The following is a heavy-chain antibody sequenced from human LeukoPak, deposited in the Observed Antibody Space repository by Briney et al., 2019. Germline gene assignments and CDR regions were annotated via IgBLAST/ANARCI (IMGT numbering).Heavy chain of an antibody. CDR2: IYDSGIT. J-gene: IGHJ1*01. Sequence: SETLSLTCTDSGDSVSSGYWNWIRQPPGKGLEWIGYIYDSGITDYSPSLKSRLTMSVDASNNQFSLTLSSVTAADTAVYYCAGRGHRYSRDWGQGILVTVSS. D-gene: IGHD2-15*01. V-gene: IGHV4-4*09. CDR1: GDSVSSGY. CDR3: AGRGHRYSRD.